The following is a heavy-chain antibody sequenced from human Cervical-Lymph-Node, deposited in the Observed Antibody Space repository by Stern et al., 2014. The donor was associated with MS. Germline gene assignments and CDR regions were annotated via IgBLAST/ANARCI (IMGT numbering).Heavy chain of an antibody. Sequence: VQLVESGGGVVQPGTSQRLSCAASGFMFRTYGMHWVRQAPGKGLEWVAVISYDGSKRYYAEAVKGRFSIPRDISKNTLYLQMNSLTAEDPAVYYCAKDKGGGYGIDYWGQGTRVTVSS. V-gene: IGHV3-30*18. J-gene: IGHJ4*02. CDR2: ISYDGSKR. D-gene: IGHD5-12*01. CDR1: GFMFRTYG. CDR3: AKDKGGGYGIDY.